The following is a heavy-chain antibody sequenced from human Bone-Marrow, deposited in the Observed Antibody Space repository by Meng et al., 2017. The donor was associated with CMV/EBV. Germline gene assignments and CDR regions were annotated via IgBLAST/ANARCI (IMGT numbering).Heavy chain of an antibody. V-gene: IGHV3-7*01. D-gene: IGHD1-26*01. CDR3: AKGPDGGTYYNHFYYGMDV. CDR2: IKGDGSEK. CDR1: GFSLRTFW. J-gene: IGHJ6*02. Sequence: GESLKISCAASGFSLRTFWMNWVRQAPGKGLEWVVSIKGDGSEKYYVDSVKGRFTISRDNAKNSLYLQMNSLRAEDTAVYYCAKGPDGGTYYNHFYYGMDVWGQGTTVTVSS.